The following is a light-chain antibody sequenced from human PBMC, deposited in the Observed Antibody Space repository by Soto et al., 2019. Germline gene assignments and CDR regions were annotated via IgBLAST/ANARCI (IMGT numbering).Light chain of an antibody. J-gene: IGKJ3*01. CDR2: SAS. Sequence: DIQMTQSPSSLSASVGDRVTITCRSSQSISSYLMWYQQKPVQAPKLLMYSASSLQSGVPSRFSGTRSGTDFSLTISSLQPEDVATYYCQQTHSSPFTFGPGTKVDL. CDR1: QSISSY. CDR3: QQTHSSPFT. V-gene: IGKV1-39*01.